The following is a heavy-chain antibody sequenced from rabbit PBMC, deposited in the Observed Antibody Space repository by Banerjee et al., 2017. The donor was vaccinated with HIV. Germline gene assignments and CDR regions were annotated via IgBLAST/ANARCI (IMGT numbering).Heavy chain of an antibody. CDR1: GFDFSSSYW. CDR2: TYTDVGSI. D-gene: IGHD3-1*01. Sequence: QQLEESGGDLVKPEGSLTFTCTASGFDFSSSYWICWVRQAPGKGLEWIACTYTDVGSIVYANWAKGRFTISKPSSTTVTLQMTSLTAADTATYFCARHVHFVGSDLWGQGTLVTVS. J-gene: IGHJ3*01. CDR3: ARHVHFVGSDL. V-gene: IGHV1S45*01.